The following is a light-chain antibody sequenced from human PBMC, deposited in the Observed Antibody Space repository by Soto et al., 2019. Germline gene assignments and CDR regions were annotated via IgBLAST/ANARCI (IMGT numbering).Light chain of an antibody. V-gene: IGKV4-1*01. Sequence: DIVMTQSPDSLAVSLGERATINCKSSQGVLYSSNNKNYLAWFRQKPGQPPKLLIYWASTRESGVPDRFSGGGSGTDFTLTISSLQAEDVAVYYCQQYYTTPYTFGQGTKLEIK. CDR1: QGVLYSSNNKNY. CDR2: WAS. J-gene: IGKJ2*01. CDR3: QQYYTTPYT.